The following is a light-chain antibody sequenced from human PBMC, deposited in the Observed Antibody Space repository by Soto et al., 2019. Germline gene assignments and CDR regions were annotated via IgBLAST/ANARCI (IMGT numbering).Light chain of an antibody. CDR3: QHYNSYSEA. CDR1: QSVSSSY. Sequence: EIVMTQSPATLSVSTGQRATLSCRASQSVSSSYLAWYQQKPGQAPRLLIYGASSRATGIPDRFSGSGSGTDFTLTISSLQPDDFATYYCQHYNSYSEAFGQGTKVDIK. CDR2: GAS. J-gene: IGKJ1*01. V-gene: IGKV3-20*01.